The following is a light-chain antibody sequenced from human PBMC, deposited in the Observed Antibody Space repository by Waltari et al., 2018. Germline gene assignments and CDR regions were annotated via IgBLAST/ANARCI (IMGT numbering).Light chain of an antibody. CDR3: SSYTSSSTL. J-gene: IGLJ2*01. V-gene: IGLV2-14*03. Sequence: ALTQPASVSGSPGQSITIPCTGTSSDVGGYNYVSWYQQHPDKAPKLMIYDVNNRASGVSNRFSGSKSGNTASLTISVLQAEDEADYYCSSYTSSSTLFGGGTKLTVL. CDR1: SSDVGGYNY. CDR2: DVN.